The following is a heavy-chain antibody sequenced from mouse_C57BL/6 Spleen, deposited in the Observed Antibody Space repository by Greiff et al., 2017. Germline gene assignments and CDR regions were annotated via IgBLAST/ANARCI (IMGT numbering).Heavy chain of an antibody. CDR1: GYTFTSYG. D-gene: IGHD2-1*01. Sequence: QVQLQQSGAELARPGASVKLSCKASGYTFTSYGISWVKQRTGQGLEWIGEIYPRSGNTYYNEKFKGKATLTADKSSSTAYMELRSLTSEDSAVYFCARWDYGNYVDDYWGQGTTLTVSS. CDR2: IYPRSGNT. CDR3: ARWDYGNYVDDY. J-gene: IGHJ2*01. V-gene: IGHV1-81*01.